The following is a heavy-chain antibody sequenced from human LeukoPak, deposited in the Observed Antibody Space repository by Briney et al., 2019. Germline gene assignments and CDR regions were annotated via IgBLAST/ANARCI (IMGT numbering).Heavy chain of an antibody. CDR2: IRYDGSNK. D-gene: IGHD3-9*01. Sequence: GGSLRLSCAASGFTFSSYGMHWVRQAPGKGLEWVAFIRYDGSNKYYADSVKGRFTISRDNSKNTLYLQMNSLRAEDTAVYYCANLHYDILTGYIYYFDYWGQGTLVTVSS. J-gene: IGHJ4*02. V-gene: IGHV3-30*02. CDR3: ANLHYDILTGYIYYFDY. CDR1: GFTFSSYG.